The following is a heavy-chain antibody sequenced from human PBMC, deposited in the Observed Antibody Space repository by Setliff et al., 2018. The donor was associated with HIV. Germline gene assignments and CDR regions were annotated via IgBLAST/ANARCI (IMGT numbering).Heavy chain of an antibody. D-gene: IGHD3-3*01. CDR1: GGSISSYY. CDR3: ARAEGATYYNFSYYYGMDV. J-gene: IGHJ6*02. CDR2: IYHSGST. Sequence: SETLSLTCTVSGGSISSYYWSWIRQPPGKGLEWIGEIYHSGSTNYNPSLKSRVTISVDMSKNQFSLKLRSVTAADTAVYYCARAEGATYYNFSYYYGMDVWGQGTTVTVSS. V-gene: IGHV4-59*01.